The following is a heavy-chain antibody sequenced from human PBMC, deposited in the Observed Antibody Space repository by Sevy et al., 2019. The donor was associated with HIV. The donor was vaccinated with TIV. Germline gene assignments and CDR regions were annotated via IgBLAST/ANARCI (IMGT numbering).Heavy chain of an antibody. V-gene: IGHV3-48*01. D-gene: IGHD2-15*01. J-gene: IGHJ5*02. CDR1: GFTFSSYS. Sequence: GGSLRLSCAASGFTFSSYSMNRVRQAPGKGLEWVSYISSSSSTIYYADSVKGRFTISRDNAKNSLYLQMNSLGAEDTAVYYCARAPGDIVVVVAATPDNWFDPWGQGTLVTVSS. CDR2: ISSSSSTI. CDR3: ARAPGDIVVVVAATPDNWFDP.